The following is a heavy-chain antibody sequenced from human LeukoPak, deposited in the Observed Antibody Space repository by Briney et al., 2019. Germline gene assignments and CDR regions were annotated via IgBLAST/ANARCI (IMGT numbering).Heavy chain of an antibody. Sequence: GGSLTLSCAASGFTISIHALSWIRQAPGKGLEWVSAISGSGGRTYYADSVKGRFTISRDNSKNTLYLQMTSLRAEDTAVYYCDKGLEKDAVLTSFDSWGQGTRVIVSS. CDR1: GFTISIHA. D-gene: IGHD3-16*01. J-gene: IGHJ4*02. CDR2: ISGSGGRT. CDR3: DKGLEKDAVLTSFDS. V-gene: IGHV3-23*01.